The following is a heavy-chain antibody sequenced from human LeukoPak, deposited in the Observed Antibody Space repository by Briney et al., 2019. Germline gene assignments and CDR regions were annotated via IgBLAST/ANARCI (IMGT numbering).Heavy chain of an antibody. J-gene: IGHJ6*02. CDR3: ASGASSRGYYYYGMDV. CDR1: GYSFTSYW. D-gene: IGHD4/OR15-4a*01. V-gene: IGHV5-51*01. CDR2: IYPGDSDT. Sequence: GESLQISCKGSGYSFTSYWIGWVRQMPGKGLEWMGIIYPGDSDTRYSPSFQGQVTISADKSISTAYLQWSSLKASDTAMYYCASGASSRGYYYYGMDVWGQGTTVTVSS.